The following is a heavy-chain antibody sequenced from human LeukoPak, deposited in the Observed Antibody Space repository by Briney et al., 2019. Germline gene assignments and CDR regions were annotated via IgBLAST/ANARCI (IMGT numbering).Heavy chain of an antibody. V-gene: IGHV4-39*07. D-gene: IGHD3-22*01. CDR1: GGSLSSSSYY. CDR3: ARDPMGYYDPPHAFDI. J-gene: IGHJ3*02. CDR2: IYYSGST. Sequence: KPSETLSLTCTVSGGSLSSSSYYWGWIRQPPGKGLEWIGSIYYSGSTYYNPSLKSRVTISVDTSKNQFSLKLSSVTAADTAVYYCARDPMGYYDPPHAFDIWGQGTMVTVSS.